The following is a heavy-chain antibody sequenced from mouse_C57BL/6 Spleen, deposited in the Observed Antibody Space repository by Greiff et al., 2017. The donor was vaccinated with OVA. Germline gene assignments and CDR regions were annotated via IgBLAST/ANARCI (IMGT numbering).Heavy chain of an antibody. CDR2: ISDGGSYT. V-gene: IGHV5-4*01. Sequence: DVHLVESGGGLVKPGGSLKLSCAASGFTFSSYAMSWVRQTPEKRLEWVATISDGGSYTYYPDNVKGRFTISRDNAKNNLYLQMSHLKSEDTAMYYCARDEGNWDCAMDYWGQGTSVTVSS. D-gene: IGHD4-1*01. CDR1: GFTFSSYA. J-gene: IGHJ4*01. CDR3: ARDEGNWDCAMDY.